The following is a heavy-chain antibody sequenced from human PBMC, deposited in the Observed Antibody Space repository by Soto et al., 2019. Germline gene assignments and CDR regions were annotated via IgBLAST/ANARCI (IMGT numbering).Heavy chain of an antibody. CDR1: GFTISTNY. CDR2: IYTGGTT. D-gene: IGHD6-19*01. J-gene: IGHJ4*02. Sequence: EVQLVESGGGLVQPGGSLRLSCAVSGFTISTNYMSWVRQAPGKGLEWVSTIYTGGTTYYADSVKGGFTISRDNTKNTMYLQIDSLTAEDTAVYHCARDTSGWREGGFDYWGQGALVTVSS. V-gene: IGHV3-53*01. CDR3: ARDTSGWREGGFDY.